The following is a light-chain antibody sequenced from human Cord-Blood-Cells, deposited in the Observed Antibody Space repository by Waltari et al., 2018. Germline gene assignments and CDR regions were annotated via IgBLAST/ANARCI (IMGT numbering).Light chain of an antibody. CDR1: SSDVGSYNL. CDR2: EGS. CDR3: CSYAGSSNWV. Sequence: QSALTQPASVSGSPGQSITISCTGTSSDVGSYNLVSWYQQHPGKAPKLIIYEGSKRPSGVFKRFSGSKSGNTASLTISGLQAEDEADYYCCSYAGSSNWVFGGGTKLTVL. J-gene: IGLJ3*02. V-gene: IGLV2-23*01.